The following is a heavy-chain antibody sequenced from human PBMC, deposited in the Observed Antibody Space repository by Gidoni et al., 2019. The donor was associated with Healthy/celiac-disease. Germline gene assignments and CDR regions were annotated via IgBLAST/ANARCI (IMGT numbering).Heavy chain of an antibody. J-gene: IGHJ6*02. CDR1: GFTFSSYS. CDR3: ARVLGVAVAGTSYYYYGMDV. D-gene: IGHD6-19*01. CDR2: ISSSSSYI. V-gene: IGHV3-21*01. Sequence: EVQLVESGGGLVKPGGSPRLSCAASGFTFSSYSMNWVRQAPGKGLERVSSISSSSSYIYYADSVKGRFTISRDNAKNSLYLQMNSLRAEDTAVYYCARVLGVAVAGTSYYYYGMDVWGQGTTVTVSS.